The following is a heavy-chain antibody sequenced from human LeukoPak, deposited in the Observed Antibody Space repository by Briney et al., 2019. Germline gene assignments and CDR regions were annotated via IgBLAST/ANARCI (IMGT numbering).Heavy chain of an antibody. CDR3: ARGRLGYCSSTSCQDAFDI. J-gene: IGHJ3*02. V-gene: IGHV4-31*03. CDR2: IYYSGST. CDR1: GGSISSGGYY. D-gene: IGHD2-2*01. Sequence: SQTLSLTCTVSGGSISSGGYYWSWIRQHPGKGLEWIGYIYYSGSTYYNPSLKSRVTISVDTSKNQFSLKLSSVTAADTAVYYCARGRLGYCSSTSCQDAFDIWGQGTMVTVPS.